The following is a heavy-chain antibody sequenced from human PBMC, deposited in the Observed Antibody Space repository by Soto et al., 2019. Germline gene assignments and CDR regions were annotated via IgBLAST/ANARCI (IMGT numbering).Heavy chain of an antibody. CDR1: GGSFSGYY. D-gene: IGHD3-22*01. J-gene: IGHJ3*02. V-gene: IGHV4-34*01. Sequence: SETLSLTCAVYGGSFSGYYWSWIRQPPGKGLEWIGEINHSGSTNYNPSLKSRVTISVDTSKNQFSLKLSSVTAADTAVYYCARENYYYDSSGYDLGGAFDIWGQGTMVTVSS. CDR2: INHSGST. CDR3: ARENYYYDSSGYDLGGAFDI.